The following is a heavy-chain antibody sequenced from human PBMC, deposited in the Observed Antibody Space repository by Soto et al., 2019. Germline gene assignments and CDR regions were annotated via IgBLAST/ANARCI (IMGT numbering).Heavy chain of an antibody. CDR2: INGGGIST. CDR3: MKVRYLDWFLSGGCDPS. J-gene: IGHJ4*02. Sequence: PGGSLRLFWAASGVTLRHYAMRWGRQTPEKGLEWDSAINGGGISTYYADSVKGRFTISRDQSKNTIYLQMDSLRVEDTALYYCMKVRYLDWFLSGGCDPSWRRATLVSAAS. D-gene: IGHD3-9*01. V-gene: IGHV3-23*01. CDR1: GVTLRHYA.